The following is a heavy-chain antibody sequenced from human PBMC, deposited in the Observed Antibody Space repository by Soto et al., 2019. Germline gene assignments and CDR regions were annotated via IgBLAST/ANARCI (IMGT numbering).Heavy chain of an antibody. Sequence: QVQLVQSGAEVKKPGSSVKVSCKASGGTFSRYAISWVRQAPGQGLEWMGGIIPMFGTANYAQKFKDRVTITADESTSTAYMELRGLRSEDTAIYYCTRGWGHDSSDLYYAYWGQGTLLTVSS. CDR2: IIPMFGTA. CDR1: GGTFSRYA. CDR3: TRGWGHDSSDLYYAY. V-gene: IGHV1-69*01. D-gene: IGHD3-22*01. J-gene: IGHJ4*02.